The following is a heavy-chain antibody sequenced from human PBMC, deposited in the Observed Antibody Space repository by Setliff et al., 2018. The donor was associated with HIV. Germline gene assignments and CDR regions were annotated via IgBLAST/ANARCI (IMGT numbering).Heavy chain of an antibody. CDR2: IIPVFGMT. CDR1: GGTFSSPA. Sequence: SVKVSCKTSGGTFSSPALSWVRQARGQGPEWLGGIIPVFGMTDYAQNFQGRLIITADTSTNTAYMELLSLTSEDTATYYCATQTVAVGAPGYFDSWGQGTLVTVSS. D-gene: IGHD6-19*01. CDR3: ATQTVAVGAPGYFDS. V-gene: IGHV1-69*10. J-gene: IGHJ4*02.